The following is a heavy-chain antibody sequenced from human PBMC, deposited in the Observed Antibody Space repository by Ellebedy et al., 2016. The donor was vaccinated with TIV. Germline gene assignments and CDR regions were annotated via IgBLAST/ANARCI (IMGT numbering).Heavy chain of an antibody. J-gene: IGHJ6*02. D-gene: IGHD3-16*01. V-gene: IGHV3-30*01. CDR3: ARVQVMITFGGASDYGMDV. CDR2: ISYDGSNK. CDR1: GFTFSSYA. Sequence: PGGSLRLSCAASGFTFSSYAMHWVRQAPGKGLEWVAVISYDGSNKYYADSVKGRFTISRDNSKNTLYLQMNSLRAEDTAVYYCARVQVMITFGGASDYGMDVWGQGTTVTVSS.